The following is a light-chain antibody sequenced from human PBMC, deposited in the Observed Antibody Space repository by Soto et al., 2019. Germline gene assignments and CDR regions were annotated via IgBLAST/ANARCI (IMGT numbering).Light chain of an antibody. J-gene: IGKJ5*01. Sequence: EMVMTQLQGILCVSPGANANVSCSASQSVNRNYLAWYQQHPGQPPRLLIYGISTRATGIPARFSGSGSGTEFSLTISSLQSEDFAVYYCQQYSKWPITFGKGKRREIK. CDR2: GIS. CDR1: QSVNRN. CDR3: QQYSKWPIT. V-gene: IGKV3-15*01.